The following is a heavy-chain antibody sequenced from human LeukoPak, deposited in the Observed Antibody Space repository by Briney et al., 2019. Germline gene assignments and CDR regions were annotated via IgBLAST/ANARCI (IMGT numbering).Heavy chain of an antibody. V-gene: IGHV4-31*03. CDR2: IYYSGST. CDR1: GGSISSGGYY. D-gene: IGHD6-19*01. CDR3: ARVSSGWYSSDY. J-gene: IGHJ4*02. Sequence: SQTLSLTCTVSGGSISSGGYYWSWIRQHPGKGLEWIGYIYYSGSTYYNPSLKSRVTISVDTPKSQFSLKLSSVTAADTAVYYCARVSSGWYSSDYWGQGTLVTVSS.